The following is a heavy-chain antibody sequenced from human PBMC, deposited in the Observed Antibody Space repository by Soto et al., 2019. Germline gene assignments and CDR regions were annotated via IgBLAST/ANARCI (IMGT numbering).Heavy chain of an antibody. Sequence: LGESLKISCQGSGYSFASYWIGWGRQMPGKDLEWMGIIYPGDSDTRYSPSFQGQVTISADKSLRPAYLQWTRLKASDTALYYCARTRSFTLGFYYDGMDVWGQGTTVPVSS. CDR2: IYPGDSDT. V-gene: IGHV5-51*01. D-gene: IGHD6-6*01. CDR3: ARTRSFTLGFYYDGMDV. J-gene: IGHJ6*02. CDR1: GYSFASYW.